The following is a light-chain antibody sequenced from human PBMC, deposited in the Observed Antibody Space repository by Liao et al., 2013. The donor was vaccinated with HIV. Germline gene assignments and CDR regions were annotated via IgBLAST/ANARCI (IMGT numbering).Light chain of an antibody. V-gene: IGLV3-21*01. CDR2: YDN. Sequence: SYVLTQPPSVSVAPGQTARMTCGGNKIGSKSVHWYQQRPGQAPVLVIYYDNDRPSGIAERFSGSNSGNTATLTISSVEAGDEADYYCQVWETSSDRPVFGGGTKLTVL. CDR1: KIGSKS. CDR3: QVWETSSDRPV. J-gene: IGLJ3*02.